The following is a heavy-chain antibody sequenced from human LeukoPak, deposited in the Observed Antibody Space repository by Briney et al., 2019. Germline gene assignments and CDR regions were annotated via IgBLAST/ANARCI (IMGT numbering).Heavy chain of an antibody. V-gene: IGHV3-23*01. CDR1: GLTFSNYA. J-gene: IGHJ4*02. Sequence: GGSLTLSCTASGLTFSNYATTWVRQAPGKGLEWVSAISGSGGSTYYADSVKGRFTISRDNSKNTLYLQMNSLRAEDTAVYYCAKDMAKDSSGYYYSDASEGPDYWGQGTLVTVSS. D-gene: IGHD3-22*01. CDR2: ISGSGGST. CDR3: AKDMAKDSSGYYYSDASEGPDY.